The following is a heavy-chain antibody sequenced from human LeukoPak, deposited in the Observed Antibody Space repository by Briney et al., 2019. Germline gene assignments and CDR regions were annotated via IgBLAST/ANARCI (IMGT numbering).Heavy chain of an antibody. V-gene: IGHV3-53*01. CDR2: IHTAGST. D-gene: IGHD5-18*01. CDR1: EFTFSSYY. CDR3: TRDTDSYGLDY. J-gene: IGHJ4*02. Sequence: GGSLRLSCAASEFTFSSYYMNWVRQAPGKGLEWVSVIHTAGSTYYADSVKGRFTISRDNSKNTLYLQMSSLRAEDTAVYFCTRDTDSYGLDYWGQGTLVTVSS.